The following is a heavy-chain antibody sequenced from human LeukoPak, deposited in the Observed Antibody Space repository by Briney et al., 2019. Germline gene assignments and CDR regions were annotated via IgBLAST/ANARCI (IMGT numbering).Heavy chain of an antibody. CDR1: GGTFSSYA. CDR2: IIPMFGTT. Sequence: SVKVSCKTSGGTFSSYAFSWVRQAPGQGLEWMGGIIPMFGTTDQAQRFQGRVTISADESTSTAYMELSSLRSEDTAVYYCARGYSGYQDAFHIWGQGTMVTVSS. D-gene: IGHD5-12*01. J-gene: IGHJ3*02. V-gene: IGHV1-69*13. CDR3: ARGYSGYQDAFHI.